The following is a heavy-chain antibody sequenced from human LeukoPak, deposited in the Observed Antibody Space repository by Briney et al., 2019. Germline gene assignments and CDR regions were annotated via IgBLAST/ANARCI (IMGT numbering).Heavy chain of an antibody. D-gene: IGHD3-10*01. CDR2: ISAYSGNT. V-gene: IGHV1-18*01. CDR1: GYTFTSYG. CDR3: ARDYGAYYGSGSRVLGY. Sequence: ASVKVSCKASGYTFTSYGISWVRQAPGQGLEWMGWISAYSGNTNYAQKLQGRVTMTTDTSTSTAYMELRSLRSDDTAVYYCARDYGAYYGSGSRVLGYSGQGTLVTVSS. J-gene: IGHJ4*02.